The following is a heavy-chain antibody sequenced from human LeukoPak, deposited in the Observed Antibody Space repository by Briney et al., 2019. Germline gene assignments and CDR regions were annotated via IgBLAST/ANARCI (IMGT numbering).Heavy chain of an antibody. V-gene: IGHV4-39*07. Sequence: SETLSLTCTVSGGSISSSSYYWGWIRQPPGKGLEWIGSIYYSGSTYYNPSLKSRVTISVDSSKNQFSLKLTSVTAADTAVYYCARLAFDWGQGTLVTVSS. CDR2: IYYSGST. CDR3: ARLAFD. J-gene: IGHJ4*02. D-gene: IGHD3-9*01. CDR1: GGSISSSSYY.